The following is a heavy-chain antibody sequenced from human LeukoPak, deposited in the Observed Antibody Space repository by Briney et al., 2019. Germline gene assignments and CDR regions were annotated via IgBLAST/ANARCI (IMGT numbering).Heavy chain of an antibody. J-gene: IGHJ3*02. CDR2: ISGSGSGT. CDR1: GFTFSSYA. V-gene: IGHV3-23*01. Sequence: GGSLRLSCAASGFTFSSYAMSWVRQAPGKGLEWVSTISGSGSGTYYADSVKGRFTLSRDNSMNTLYLQMNSLRAEDTAVYYCARGRGSGWYDAFDIWGQGTMVTVSS. CDR3: ARGRGSGWYDAFDI. D-gene: IGHD6-19*01.